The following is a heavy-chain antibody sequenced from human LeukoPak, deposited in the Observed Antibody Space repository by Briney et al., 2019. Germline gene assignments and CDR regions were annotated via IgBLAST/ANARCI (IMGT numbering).Heavy chain of an antibody. CDR3: ARDSRGFNY. D-gene: IGHD3-10*01. CDR1: GFTFSSYE. CDR2: VSISGSSI. V-gene: IGHV3-48*03. J-gene: IGHJ4*02. Sequence: GGSLTLSCAASGFTFSSYEMNWVRQHPGKGQEWESFVSISGSSISYANSVKGRFTISRDNAKNSLYLQMNSLRAKDTSVYYCARDSRGFNYWGQGTLVTVSS.